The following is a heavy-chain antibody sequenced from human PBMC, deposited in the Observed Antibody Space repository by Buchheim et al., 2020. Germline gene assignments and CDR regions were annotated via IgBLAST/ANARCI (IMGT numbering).Heavy chain of an antibody. Sequence: QVQLVESGGGVVQPGRSLRLSCAASGFTFSSYAMHWVRQAPGKGLEWVAVISYDRSNRYYADSVKGRFTISRDNSKNTLVLQMHSLSAEYTAVYYCARDDTSDGNYDSSGFPPNFDYWGQGTL. D-gene: IGHD3-22*01. J-gene: IGHJ4*02. V-gene: IGHV3-30*04. CDR1: GFTFSSYA. CDR2: ISYDRSNR. CDR3: ARDDTSDGNYDSSGFPPNFDY.